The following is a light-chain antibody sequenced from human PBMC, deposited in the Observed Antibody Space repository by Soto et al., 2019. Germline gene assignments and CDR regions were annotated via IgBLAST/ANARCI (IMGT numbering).Light chain of an antibody. CDR3: MQALQSPRT. J-gene: IGKJ1*01. CDR2: LGS. V-gene: IGKV2-28*01. Sequence: DIVMTQSPLSLPVTPGGPASISCRSSQSLLHSNGYNYLDWYLQKPGQSPQLLIYLGSNRSSGVPDRFSGSGSGTDLTLKISRVEAEDVGVYYCMQALQSPRTFGQGTKVEIK. CDR1: QSLLHSNGYNY.